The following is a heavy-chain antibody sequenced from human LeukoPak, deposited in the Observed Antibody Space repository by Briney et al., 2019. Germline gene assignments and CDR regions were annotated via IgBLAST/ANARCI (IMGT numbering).Heavy chain of an antibody. D-gene: IGHD6-25*01. V-gene: IGHV1-8*02. CDR3: ARGRGPARIAAKKSIDY. J-gene: IGHJ4*02. CDR1: GGTFSSYD. Sequence: ASVKVSCKASGGTFSSYDINWVRQATGQGLEWMGWMNPNSGNTGYAQKFQGRVTMTRNTSISTAYMELSSLGSEDTAVYYCARGRGPARIAAKKSIDYWGQGTLVTVSS. CDR2: MNPNSGNT.